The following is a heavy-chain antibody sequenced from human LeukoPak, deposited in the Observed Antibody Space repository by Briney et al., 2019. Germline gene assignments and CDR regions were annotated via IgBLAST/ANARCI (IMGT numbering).Heavy chain of an antibody. CDR2: ISGSGGST. CDR3: AKAVGDFSGLDY. Sequence: LGGSLRLSCAASGFTFSSYAMSWVRQAPGKGLEWVSAISGSGGSTYYADSVKGRFTISRDNSKNTLYLQMNSLRAEDTAVYYCAKAVGDFSGLDYWGQGTLVTVSS. V-gene: IGHV3-23*01. CDR1: GFTFSSYA. J-gene: IGHJ4*02. D-gene: IGHD3-3*01.